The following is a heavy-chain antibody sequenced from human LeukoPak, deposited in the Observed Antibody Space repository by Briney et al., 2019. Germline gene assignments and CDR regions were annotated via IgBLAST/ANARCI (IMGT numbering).Heavy chain of an antibody. CDR1: GGSISSYY. V-gene: IGHV4-59*08. Sequence: SETLSLTCTVSGGSISSYYWSWIRQPPGKGLEWIGYIYYSGSTNYNPSLKGRVTISVDTSKNQFSLKLSSVTAADTAVYYCARTDILTGYRNYYFDYWGQGTLVTVSS. CDR3: ARTDILTGYRNYYFDY. D-gene: IGHD3-9*01. CDR2: IYYSGST. J-gene: IGHJ4*02.